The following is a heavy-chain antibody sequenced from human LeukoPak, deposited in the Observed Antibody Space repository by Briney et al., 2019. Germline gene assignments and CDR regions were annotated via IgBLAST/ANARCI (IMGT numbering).Heavy chain of an antibody. CDR2: IKQDGREK. D-gene: IGHD3-9*01. CDR3: ARDILTDYYIYYYYYGMDV. CDR1: GFTFSSCC. J-gene: IGHJ6*04. V-gene: IGHV3-7*03. Sequence: PGGSLRLSCAASGFTFSSCCMSWVRRAPGKGLEGVANIKQDGREKYNVDSVKGRFTSSRDNAKTSLYLQTNSLRAEDTAVYYCARDILTDYYIYYYYYGMDVWGKGTTVTVSS.